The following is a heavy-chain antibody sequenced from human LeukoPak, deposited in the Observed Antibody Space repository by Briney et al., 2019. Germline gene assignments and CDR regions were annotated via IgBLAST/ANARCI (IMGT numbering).Heavy chain of an antibody. CDR1: GYTFTGSY. Sequence: ASVKVSCKTSGYTFTGSYMHWVRQAPGQGLEWMGWINPNSGGTNYAQGFQGRVTMTRDTSISTVYMQLSRLHFDDTAVYYCARDRSVGATDDALDVWGPGTMVTVSS. CDR2: INPNSGGT. V-gene: IGHV1-2*02. D-gene: IGHD1-26*01. CDR3: ARDRSVGATDDALDV. J-gene: IGHJ3*01.